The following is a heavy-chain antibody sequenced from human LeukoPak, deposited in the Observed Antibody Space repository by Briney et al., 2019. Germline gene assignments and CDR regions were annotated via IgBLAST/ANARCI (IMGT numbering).Heavy chain of an antibody. Sequence: SETLSLTCAVYGGSFSGFYWSWIRQPPGKGLEWIGEINHSGSTNYNPSLKSRVTISVDTSKNQFSLKLRSVTAADTAVYFCARGGYYDSSGYSAAEYFQQWGQGTLVTVSS. CDR2: INHSGST. D-gene: IGHD3-22*01. V-gene: IGHV4-34*01. CDR1: GGSFSGFY. J-gene: IGHJ1*01. CDR3: ARGGYYDSSGYSAAEYFQQ.